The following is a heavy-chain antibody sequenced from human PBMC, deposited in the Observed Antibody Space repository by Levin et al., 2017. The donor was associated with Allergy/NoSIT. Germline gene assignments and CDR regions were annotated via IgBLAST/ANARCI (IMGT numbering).Heavy chain of an antibody. Sequence: PGGSLRLSCAASGFTFSDYTMNWVRQAPGKGLEWVAASSSSSRNKYYADSVKGRFSISRDNAKNSLFLQMNSLRADDTAVYYCAREWSGDAFDIWGQGTMVTVSS. CDR2: SSSSSRNK. CDR1: GFTFSDYT. CDR3: AREWSGDAFDI. J-gene: IGHJ3*02. V-gene: IGHV3-21*01. D-gene: IGHD2-15*01.